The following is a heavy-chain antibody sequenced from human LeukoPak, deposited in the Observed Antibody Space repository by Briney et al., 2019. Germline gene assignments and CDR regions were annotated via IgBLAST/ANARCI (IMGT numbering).Heavy chain of an antibody. J-gene: IGHJ4*02. Sequence: GGSLRLSCAASGFTFSDYYMSWTRQAPGKGLEWVSYISSSGSTIYYADSLKGRFTISRDNAKNSLFLHMNSLRAADTAVYYCARVWSPPYTSSWPYYFDYWGPGTLVTVSS. CDR2: ISSSGSTI. V-gene: IGHV3-11*04. CDR3: ARVWSPPYTSSWPYYFDY. D-gene: IGHD6-13*01. CDR1: GFTFSDYY.